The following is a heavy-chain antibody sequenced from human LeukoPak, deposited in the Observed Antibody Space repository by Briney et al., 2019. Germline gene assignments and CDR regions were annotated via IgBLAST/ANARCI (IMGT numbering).Heavy chain of an antibody. CDR2: ISAYNGNT. D-gene: IGHD3-10*01. J-gene: IGHJ4*02. Sequence: GASVKVSCKASGYTFTSYGISWVRQAPGQGLEWMGWISAYNGNTNYAQKLQGRVTMTTDTSTSTAYMELRSLRSDDTAVYYCAGTYYYGSGSYYTGAGFDYWGQGTLVTVSS. CDR1: GYTFTSYG. CDR3: AGTYYYGSGSYYTGAGFDY. V-gene: IGHV1-18*01.